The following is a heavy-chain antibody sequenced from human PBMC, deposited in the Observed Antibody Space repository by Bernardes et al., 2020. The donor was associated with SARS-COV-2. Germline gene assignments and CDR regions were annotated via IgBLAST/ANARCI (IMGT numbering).Heavy chain of an antibody. CDR3: ARESDLSAFLDY. CDR1: GFPFSNYE. J-gene: IGHJ4*02. Sequence: GGSLRLSCAASGFPFSNYEMNWVRQAPGKGLEWLSYISRGVSVKYYADSVKGRFTIFRDDAKNSLYLQMNNLRAEDTAVYYCARESDLSAFLDYWGQGTLVTVSS. D-gene: IGHD3-16*02. CDR2: ISRGVSVK. V-gene: IGHV3-48*03.